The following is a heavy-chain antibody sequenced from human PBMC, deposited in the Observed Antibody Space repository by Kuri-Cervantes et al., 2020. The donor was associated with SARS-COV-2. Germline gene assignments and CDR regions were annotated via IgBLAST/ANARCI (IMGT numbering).Heavy chain of an antibody. CDR1: GGTFSSYA. V-gene: IGHV1-69*04. CDR3: ARVPYSPLRRDDYYYDSSVPWYYYYGMDV. J-gene: IGHJ6*02. CDR2: IIPILGIA. D-gene: IGHD3-22*01. Sequence: SVKVSCKASGGTFSSYAISWVRQAPGQGLEWMGRIIPILGIANYAQKFQGRVTITADKSTSTAYMELSSLRSEDTAVYYCARVPYSPLRRDDYYYDSSVPWYYYYGMDVWGQGTTVTVSS.